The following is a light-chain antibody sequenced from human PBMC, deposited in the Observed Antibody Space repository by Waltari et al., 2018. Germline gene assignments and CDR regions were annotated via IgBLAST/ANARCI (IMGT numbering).Light chain of an antibody. Sequence: DIVLTQSPATLSLSPGERATLSCRASQSVTNYLAWYQLKPGQAPRLLIYDASNRATGSPARFSGSGSGTDFTLTISNLEPEDSAVYYCQQRSKWPLTFGGGTKVDIK. CDR3: QQRSKWPLT. CDR1: QSVTNY. V-gene: IGKV3-11*01. J-gene: IGKJ4*01. CDR2: DAS.